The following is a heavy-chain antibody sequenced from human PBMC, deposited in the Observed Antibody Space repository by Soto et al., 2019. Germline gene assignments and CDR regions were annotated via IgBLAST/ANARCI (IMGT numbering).Heavy chain of an antibody. Sequence: PSETLSLTCTVSGGSISSGDYYWSWIRQPPGKGLEWIGYIYYSGSTYYNPSLKSRVTISVDTSKNQFSLKLSSVTAADTAVYYCARGSWLQYFDYWGQGTLVTVSS. CDR2: IYYSGST. J-gene: IGHJ4*02. CDR1: GGSISSGDYY. D-gene: IGHD5-12*01. V-gene: IGHV4-30-4*01. CDR3: ARGSWLQYFDY.